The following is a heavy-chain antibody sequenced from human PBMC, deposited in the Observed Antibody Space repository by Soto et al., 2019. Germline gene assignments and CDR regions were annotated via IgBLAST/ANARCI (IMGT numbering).Heavy chain of an antibody. CDR2: IWYDGSNK. V-gene: IGHV3-33*01. CDR3: AAGEPLNY. D-gene: IGHD3-10*01. CDR1: GFTFSNYG. Sequence: QMQLVESGGGVVQPGRSLRLSCAASGFTFSNYGMHWVRQAPDKGLEWVAIIWYDGSNKYYADSVKGRFTISRDNSKNTVYLQMNSLRAEDTAMYFCAAGEPLNYRGQGTLVTVSS. J-gene: IGHJ4*02.